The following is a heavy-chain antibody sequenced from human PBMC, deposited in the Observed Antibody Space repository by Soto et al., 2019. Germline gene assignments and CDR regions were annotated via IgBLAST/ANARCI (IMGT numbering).Heavy chain of an antibody. V-gene: IGHV1-3*05. CDR2: INAGNSNT. D-gene: IGHD3-22*01. CDR3: ARGSGYYYWDDY. CDR1: GYTFTSYA. Sequence: QVQLVQSGAEEKKPGASVKVSCKASGYTFTSYAMHWVRQAPGQRLEWMGWINAGNSNTKYSQKLQGRVTITRDTSASTAYMELSSLRSEDTAVYYCARGSGYYYWDDYWGQGTLVTVSS. J-gene: IGHJ4*02.